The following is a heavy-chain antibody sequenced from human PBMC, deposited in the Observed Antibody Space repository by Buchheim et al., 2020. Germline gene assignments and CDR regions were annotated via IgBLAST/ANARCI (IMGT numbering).Heavy chain of an antibody. V-gene: IGHV3-21*02. J-gene: IGHJ6*02. CDR2: ISSSTSYI. CDR3: ARGEYQLLYSQHFYGLDA. Sequence: EELLVESGGGLVKPGGSLRLSCTASGFSLSSYTMHWVRQAPGKGLEWVSSISSSTSYINYADSLKGRFTVSRDNAANSLYLQMDSLRAEDTAVYYCARGEYQLLYSQHFYGLDAWGQGTT. CDR1: GFSLSSYT. D-gene: IGHD2-2*02.